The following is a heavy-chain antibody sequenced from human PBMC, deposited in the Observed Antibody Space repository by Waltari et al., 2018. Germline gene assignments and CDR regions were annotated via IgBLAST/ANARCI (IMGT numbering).Heavy chain of an antibody. CDR1: GGSISSGSYY. V-gene: IGHV4-61*02. J-gene: IGHJ4*02. CDR3: ARWRQQLVKTDSLYYFDY. D-gene: IGHD6-6*01. CDR2: IYTSGST. Sequence: QVQLQESGPGLVKPSQTLSLTCTVSGGSISSGSYYWSWIRQPAGKGLEWIGRIYTSGSTNYNPSLKSRVTISVDTSKNQFSLKLSSVTAADTAVYYCARWRQQLVKTDSLYYFDYWGQGTLVTVSS.